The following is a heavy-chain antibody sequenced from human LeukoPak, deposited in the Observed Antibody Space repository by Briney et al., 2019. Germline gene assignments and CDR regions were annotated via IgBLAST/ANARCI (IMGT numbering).Heavy chain of an antibody. CDR2: ISSDGSP. V-gene: IGHV3-64*04. CDR1: GFTFSTSV. D-gene: IGHD3-16*02. J-gene: IGHJ4*02. Sequence: GGSLRLSCSASGFTFSTSVMHWVRQTPGKGLEYVSVISSDGSPYYTDSVKGRFTISRDNSKNTLYLQMNSLRAEDTAVYYCAKGEKTRPFGGVIDYWGQGTLVTVSS. CDR3: AKGEKTRPFGGVIDY.